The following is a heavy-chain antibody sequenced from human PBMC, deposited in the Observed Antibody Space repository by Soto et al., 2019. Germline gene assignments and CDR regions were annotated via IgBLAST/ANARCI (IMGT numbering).Heavy chain of an antibody. CDR1: GLSVSNYW. V-gene: IGHV3-74*01. Sequence: GGSLRLSCAASGLSVSNYWMHWVRQTPGKGLVWVSRINSDDTSSSYAASVKGRFTISRDNAKNTLYLQMNSLRAEDTAVYYCARQGVALDLDFWGQGTLVTVSS. J-gene: IGHJ4*02. D-gene: IGHD2-21*01. CDR2: INSDDTSS. CDR3: ARQGVALDLDF.